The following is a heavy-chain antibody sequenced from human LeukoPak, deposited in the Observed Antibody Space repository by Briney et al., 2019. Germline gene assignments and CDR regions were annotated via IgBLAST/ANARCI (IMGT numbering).Heavy chain of an antibody. J-gene: IGHJ6*03. CDR1: GFTFSSYT. Sequence: GGSLRLSCAASGFTFSSYTMNWVRQAPGKGLEWVSYISISSSTIYYADSVKGRFTISRDNAKNSLCLQMKRLRAEDTAVYYCARDHHHRLWDEYYYYLDGWGRGGKVT. V-gene: IGHV3-48*01. D-gene: IGHD3-16*02. CDR2: ISISSSTI. CDR3: ARDHHHRLWDEYYYYLDG.